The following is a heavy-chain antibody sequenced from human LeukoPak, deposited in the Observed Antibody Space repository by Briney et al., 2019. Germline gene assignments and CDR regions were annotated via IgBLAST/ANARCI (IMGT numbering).Heavy chain of an antibody. V-gene: IGHV4-39*01. Sequence: PSETLSLTCTVSGGSISSSSYYWGWIRQPPGKGLEWIGSIYYSGSTYYNPSLKSRVTISVDTSKNQFSLKLSSVTAADTAVYYCARLEALLGIAARPGAYWGQGTLVTVSS. CDR2: IYYSGST. J-gene: IGHJ4*02. CDR3: ARLEALLGIAARPGAY. D-gene: IGHD6-6*01. CDR1: GGSISSSSYY.